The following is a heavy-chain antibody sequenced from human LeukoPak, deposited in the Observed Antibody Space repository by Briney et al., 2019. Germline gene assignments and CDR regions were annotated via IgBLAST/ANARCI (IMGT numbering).Heavy chain of an antibody. Sequence: KPSETLSLTCAVYGGSLSGYYWSWIRQPPGKGLEWNGEINHSGSTNYNPSLKSRVTISVDTPKNQFSLKLSSVTAADTAVYYCARGATYYDFWSGYYNPRYYFDYWGQGTLVTVSS. V-gene: IGHV4-34*01. J-gene: IGHJ4*02. CDR2: INHSGST. D-gene: IGHD3-3*01. CDR1: GGSLSGYY. CDR3: ARGATYYDFWSGYYNPRYYFDY.